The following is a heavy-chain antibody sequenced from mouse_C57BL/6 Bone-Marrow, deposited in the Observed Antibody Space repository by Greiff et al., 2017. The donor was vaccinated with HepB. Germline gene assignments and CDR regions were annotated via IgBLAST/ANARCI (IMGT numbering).Heavy chain of an antibody. CDR2: ISGGGGNT. D-gene: IGHD1-1*01. V-gene: IGHV5-9*01. Sequence: EVQVVESGGGLAKPGGSLKLSCAASGFTFSSYTMSWVRQTPEKRLEWVATISGGGGNTYYPDSVKGRFTISRDNAKNTLYLQMSSLRSEDTALYYCARLDYGSSYDAMDYWGQGTSVTVSS. J-gene: IGHJ4*01. CDR1: GFTFSSYT. CDR3: ARLDYGSSYDAMDY.